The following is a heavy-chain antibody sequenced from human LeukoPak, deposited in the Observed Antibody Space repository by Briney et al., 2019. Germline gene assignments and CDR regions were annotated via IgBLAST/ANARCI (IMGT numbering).Heavy chain of an antibody. CDR1: GGSISSSSYY. V-gene: IGHV4-39*07. J-gene: IGHJ4*02. Sequence: SETLSLTCTVSGGSISSSSYYWGWIRQPPGKGLEWIGSIYYSGSTYYNPSLKSRVTISVDTSKNQFSLKLSSVTAADTAVYCCARDRTVAVAGIDYWGQGTLVTVSS. D-gene: IGHD6-19*01. CDR2: IYYSGST. CDR3: ARDRTVAVAGIDY.